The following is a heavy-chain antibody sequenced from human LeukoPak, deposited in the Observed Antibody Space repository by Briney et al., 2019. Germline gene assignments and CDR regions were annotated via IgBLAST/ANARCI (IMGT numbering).Heavy chain of an antibody. D-gene: IGHD3-22*01. V-gene: IGHV4-34*01. Sequence: ASETLSLTCAVYGGSFSGYYWSWIRQPPGKGLEWIGEINHSGSTNCNPSLKSRVTISVDTSKNQFSLKLSSVTAADTAVYYCARRVPITMIVVANNWFDPWGQGTLVTVSS. CDR2: INHSGST. CDR3: ARRVPITMIVVANNWFDP. CDR1: GGSFSGYY. J-gene: IGHJ5*02.